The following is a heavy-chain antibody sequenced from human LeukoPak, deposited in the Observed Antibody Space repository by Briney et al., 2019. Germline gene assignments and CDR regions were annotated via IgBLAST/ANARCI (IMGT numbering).Heavy chain of an antibody. CDR2: IWDDGSKK. V-gene: IGHV3-33*01. J-gene: IGHJ4*02. CDR3: ARDSLGGDY. CDR1: GFTFRSYG. Sequence: GRSLRLSCAASGFTFRSYGMHWVRQAPGKGLEWVAVIWDDGSKKYYADSVKGRFTISRDNSKNTLYLQMNSLRAEDTAVYYCARDSLGGDYWGQGTLVTVSS. D-gene: IGHD3-16*01.